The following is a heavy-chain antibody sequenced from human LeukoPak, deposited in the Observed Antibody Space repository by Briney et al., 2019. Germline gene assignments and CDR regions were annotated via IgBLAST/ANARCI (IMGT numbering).Heavy chain of an antibody. V-gene: IGHV4-59*08. CDR2: IYYSGST. CDR1: GGSISSYY. J-gene: IGHJ4*02. Sequence: SETLSLTCTVSGGSISSYYWSWIRQPPGKGLEWIGYIYYSGSTNYNPSLKSRVTISVDTSKNQFSLKLSSVTAADTAVYYCARQLLSSSGYCPFDYWGQGTLVTISS. D-gene: IGHD3-22*01. CDR3: ARQLLSSSGYCPFDY.